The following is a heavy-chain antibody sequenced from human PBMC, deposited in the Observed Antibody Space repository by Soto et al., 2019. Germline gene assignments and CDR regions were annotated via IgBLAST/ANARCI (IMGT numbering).Heavy chain of an antibody. J-gene: IGHJ4*02. V-gene: IGHV3-74*01. CDR2: INSDGSST. CDR1: GFTFSSYW. CDR3: VSSLPRRPFDY. Sequence: GGSLRLSCAASGFTFSSYWMHWVRQAPGKGLVWVSRINSDGSSTSYADSVKGRFTISRDNAKNTLYLQMNSLRAEDTAVYYCVSSLPRRPFDYWGQGTLVTVYS. D-gene: IGHD6-25*01.